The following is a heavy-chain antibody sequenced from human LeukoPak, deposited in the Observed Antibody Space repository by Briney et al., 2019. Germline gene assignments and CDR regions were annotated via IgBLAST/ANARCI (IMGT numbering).Heavy chain of an antibody. D-gene: IGHD3-10*01. V-gene: IGHV4-59*01. Sequence: PSETLSLTCTVSGGSIGSYYWSWIRQPPGKGLEWIGYIYYSGSTNYNPSLKSRVTISLDTSKNQFSLRLSSVTAADTAVYYCARGGITMVRGVKRKQFSNWFDPWGQGTLVTVSS. J-gene: IGHJ5*02. CDR3: ARGGITMVRGVKRKQFSNWFDP. CDR2: IYYSGST. CDR1: GGSIGSYY.